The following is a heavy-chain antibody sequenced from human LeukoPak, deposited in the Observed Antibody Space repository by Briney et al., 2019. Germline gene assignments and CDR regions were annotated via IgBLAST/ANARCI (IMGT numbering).Heavy chain of an antibody. D-gene: IGHD3-3*01. CDR1: GFTFSSYA. Sequence: PGGSLRLSCAASGFTFSSYAMSWVRQAPGKGLEWVSYISSSGTTIHYADSVKGRFTISRDNAKNSLYLQMNSLRAEDTAVYYCAEVPGFWNAWGQGTLVTVSS. CDR2: ISSSGTTI. J-gene: IGHJ5*02. CDR3: AEVPGFWNA. V-gene: IGHV3-48*01.